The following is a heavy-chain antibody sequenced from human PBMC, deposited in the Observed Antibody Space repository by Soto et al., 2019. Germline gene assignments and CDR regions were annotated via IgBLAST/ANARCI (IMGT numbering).Heavy chain of an antibody. CDR1: GFTFSSYS. Sequence: EVQLVESGGGLVKPGGSLRLSCAASGFTFSSYSMNWVRQAPGKGLEWVSSISSSSSYIYYADSVKGRFTISRDNAKNSLYLQMNRLRAEDTAVYYCARGQGSGYPGDGAFDIWGQGTMVTVSS. D-gene: IGHD5-12*01. J-gene: IGHJ3*02. CDR2: ISSSSSYI. V-gene: IGHV3-21*01. CDR3: ARGQGSGYPGDGAFDI.